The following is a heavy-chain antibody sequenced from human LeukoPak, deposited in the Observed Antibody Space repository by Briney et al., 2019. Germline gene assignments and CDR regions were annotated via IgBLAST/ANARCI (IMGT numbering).Heavy chain of an antibody. CDR1: GFTVSSNY. CDR3: ASNYDNVGGVDAFDI. Sequence: GRSLRLSCAASGFTVSSNYMSWVRQAAGKGLEWVSVIHSGGNTYYAASVKGRFTISRDNSKNTLFLQMNSLRAEETAVYYCASNYDNVGGVDAFDIWGQGTMVTVSS. CDR2: IHSGGNT. V-gene: IGHV3-53*01. D-gene: IGHD3-22*01. J-gene: IGHJ3*02.